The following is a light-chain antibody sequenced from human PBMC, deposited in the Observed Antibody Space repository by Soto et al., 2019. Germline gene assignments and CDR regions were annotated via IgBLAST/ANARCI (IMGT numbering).Light chain of an antibody. V-gene: IGLV4-60*02. CDR2: LEGSGSY. J-gene: IGLJ3*02. Sequence: QSVLTQSSSASASLGSSVTRTCTLSSGHSSYIIAWHQQQPGKAPRYLMKLEGSGSYNKGSGVPDRFSGSTSGADRDLTISSLQFGDEADYYCETWDSNTWVFGGGTKLTVL. CDR3: ETWDSNTWV. CDR1: SGHSSYI.